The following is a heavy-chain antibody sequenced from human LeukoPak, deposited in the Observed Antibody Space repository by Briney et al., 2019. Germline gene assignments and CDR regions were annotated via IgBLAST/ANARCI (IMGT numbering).Heavy chain of an antibody. D-gene: IGHD2/OR15-2a*01. Sequence: ASVKVSCKASGYTFTGYYMQWVRQAPGQGLEWMGWINPNSGGTNYAKRFQGGVIMTRDTSISTAYMEMSNLRSDDTAVYYCARYPPDCTTTTCRPGDWFDPWGQGTLVTVSS. V-gene: IGHV1-2*02. CDR1: GYTFTGYY. J-gene: IGHJ5*02. CDR2: INPNSGGT. CDR3: ARYPPDCTTTTCRPGDWFDP.